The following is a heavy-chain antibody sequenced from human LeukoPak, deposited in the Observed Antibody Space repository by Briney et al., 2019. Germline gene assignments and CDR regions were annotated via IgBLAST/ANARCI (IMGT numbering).Heavy chain of an antibody. CDR1: GLTFSSYW. CDR2: IKPDGTEK. CDR3: AQLYTDN. Sequence: GGSLRLSCAASGLTFSSYWMTWVRQAPGKGLEWVAKIKPDGTEKDYVDSVKGRFTISRDNAKNSLYLQMNSLSAEDTAIYHWAQLYTDNWGQGTQVTVSS. D-gene: IGHD1-1*01. V-gene: IGHV3-7*05. J-gene: IGHJ4*02.